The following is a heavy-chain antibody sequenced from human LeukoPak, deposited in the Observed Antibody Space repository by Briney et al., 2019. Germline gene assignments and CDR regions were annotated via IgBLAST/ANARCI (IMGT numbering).Heavy chain of an antibody. CDR1: GFTFSSYG. V-gene: IGHV3-30*18. CDR3: AKGRQWLVS. J-gene: IGHJ4*02. D-gene: IGHD6-19*01. CDR2: MSYDGSNK. Sequence: GGSLRLSCAASGFTFSSYGMHWVRQAPGKGLEWVAVMSYDGSNKYYADSVKGRITISRDNSKNTLYLQMNSLRAVDTAVYYCAKGRQWLVSWGQGTLVSVSS.